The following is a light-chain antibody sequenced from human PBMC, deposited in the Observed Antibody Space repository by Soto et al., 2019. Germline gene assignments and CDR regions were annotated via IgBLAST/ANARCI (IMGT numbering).Light chain of an antibody. J-gene: IGKJ2*01. V-gene: IGKV3-20*01. CDR2: GAS. Sequence: EIVLTQSPGTLSLSPGERATLSCRASQSVTSSSLVWYQQKPGQAPRLLIYGASSRATGIPDRFSGSGSGTDFTLTISRLEPADFAVYFCQLYGISSMYTFGQGSKLEIK. CDR1: QSVTSSS. CDR3: QLYGISSMYT.